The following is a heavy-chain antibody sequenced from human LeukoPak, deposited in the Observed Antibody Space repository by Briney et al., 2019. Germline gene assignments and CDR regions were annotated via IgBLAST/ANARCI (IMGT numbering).Heavy chain of an antibody. Sequence: ASVKASCKASGYTFTSYDINWVRQATGQGLEWMGWMNPNSGNTGYAQKFQGRVTMTRNTSISTAYMELSSLRSEDTAVYYCARIGPVHYYYYYMDVWGKGTTVTVSS. CDR1: GYTFTSYD. CDR2: MNPNSGNT. J-gene: IGHJ6*03. V-gene: IGHV1-8*01. D-gene: IGHD3-16*01. CDR3: ARIGPVHYYYYYMDV.